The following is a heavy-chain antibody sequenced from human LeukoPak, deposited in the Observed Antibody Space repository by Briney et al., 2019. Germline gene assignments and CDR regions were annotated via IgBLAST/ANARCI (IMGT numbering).Heavy chain of an antibody. CDR3: ATQSIAAVGY. D-gene: IGHD6-13*01. CDR1: GGSISSSSYY. V-gene: IGHV4-39*01. Sequence: NPSETLSLTCTVSGGSISSSSYYWGWIRQPPGKGLEWIGSIDYSGSTYYNPSLKSRVSISADTSKNQFSLKLSSVTAADTAVYYCATQSIAAVGYWGQGTLVTVSS. CDR2: IDYSGST. J-gene: IGHJ4*02.